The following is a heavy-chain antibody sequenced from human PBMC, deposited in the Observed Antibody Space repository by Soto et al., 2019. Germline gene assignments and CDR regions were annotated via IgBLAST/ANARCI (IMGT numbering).Heavy chain of an antibody. CDR1: GGTFSRHA. CDR2: IIPIFGTA. V-gene: IGHV1-69*01. D-gene: IGHD3-22*01. Sequence: QVQLVQSGAEVRKPGSSVKVSCKASGGTFSRHAISWVRQXPGQGLEXMGGIIPIFGTANHAQKFQGRVTIIADESTSTVYMELSSLRSEDTAMYYCARGWGYDSNDYYYAYWGQGTLVIVSS. J-gene: IGHJ4*02. CDR3: ARGWGYDSNDYYYAY.